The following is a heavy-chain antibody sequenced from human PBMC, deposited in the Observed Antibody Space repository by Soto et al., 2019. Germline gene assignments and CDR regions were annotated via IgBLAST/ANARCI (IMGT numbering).Heavy chain of an antibody. D-gene: IGHD2-21*02. CDR1: GYTFTRYY. CDR2: INPNSGDT. Sequence: ASVKVSCKTSGYTFTRYYIHWVRQAPGQGLEWMGWINPNSGDTKYAQRFQGRVTMTKDTSITTAYMELTRLRSDDKAVYFRARQLAYCGGDCYPEPVDYCGKGTLGTASS. J-gene: IGHJ4*02. CDR3: ARQLAYCGGDCYPEPVDY. V-gene: IGHV1-2*02.